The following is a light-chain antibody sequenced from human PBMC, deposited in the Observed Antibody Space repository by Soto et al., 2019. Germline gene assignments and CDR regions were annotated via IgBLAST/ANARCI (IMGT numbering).Light chain of an antibody. CDR2: RTF. J-gene: IGKJ5*01. V-gene: IGKV3-20*01. CDR3: QQYDTSPPT. CDR1: QTIASRY. Sequence: EILLTQSPGTLSLSPGERATLSCRASQTIASRYLAWYQHQPGQAPRLLIYRTFASAHDIPDRFSGGGSGTDFTLTISRLEREDFAVYYCQQYDTSPPTFGQGTRLDIK.